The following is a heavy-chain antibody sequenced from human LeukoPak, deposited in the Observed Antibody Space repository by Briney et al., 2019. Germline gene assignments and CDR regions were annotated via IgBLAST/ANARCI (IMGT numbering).Heavy chain of an antibody. D-gene: IGHD6-13*01. J-gene: IGHJ5*02. Sequence: PSETLSLTCTVSGGSISSGSYYWSWIRQPAGKGLEWIGSIYHSGSTYYNPSLKSRVTISVDTSKNQFSLKLSSVTAADTAVYYCAREPSRQPNNWFDPWGQGTLVTVSS. V-gene: IGHV4-39*07. CDR2: IYHSGST. CDR1: GGSISSGSYY. CDR3: AREPSRQPNNWFDP.